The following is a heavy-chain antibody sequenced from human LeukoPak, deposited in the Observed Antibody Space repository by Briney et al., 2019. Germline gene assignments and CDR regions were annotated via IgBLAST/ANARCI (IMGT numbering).Heavy chain of an antibody. CDR1: GGSISSSSYY. CDR3: ARDLNSSGWPDGFDY. D-gene: IGHD6-19*01. V-gene: IGHV4-39*07. CDR2: IYYSGST. J-gene: IGHJ4*02. Sequence: SETLSLTCTVSGGSISSSSYYWGWIRQPPGKGLEWIGSIYYSGSTYYNPSLKSRVTISVDTSKNQFSLKLSSVTAADTAVYYCARDLNSSGWPDGFDYWGQGTLVTVSS.